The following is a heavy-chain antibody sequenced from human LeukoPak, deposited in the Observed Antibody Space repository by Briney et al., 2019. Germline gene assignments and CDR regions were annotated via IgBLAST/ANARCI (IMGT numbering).Heavy chain of an antibody. D-gene: IGHD3-3*01. CDR3: ARAALRRFLEWLPTYFDF. Sequence: SETLSLTCTVSGGSISSGGYYWSWIRQHPGKGLEWIGNIYYSGSTYYNPSLKSRITISVDTTKNQFSLKLSSVTAADTAVYYCARAALRRFLEWLPTYFDFWGQGTLVTVSS. J-gene: IGHJ4*02. CDR2: IYYSGST. CDR1: GGSISSGGYY. V-gene: IGHV4-31*03.